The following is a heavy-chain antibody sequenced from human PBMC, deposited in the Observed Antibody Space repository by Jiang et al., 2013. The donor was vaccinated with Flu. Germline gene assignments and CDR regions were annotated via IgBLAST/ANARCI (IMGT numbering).Heavy chain of an antibody. CDR1: GGSISSSSYY. V-gene: IGHV4-39*07. D-gene: IGHD5-12*01. Sequence: PSETLSLTCTVSGGSISSSSYYWVWIRQPPGKGLEWIGSIYDSGSTYYNPSLKSRVTMSVDTSKNQFSLRLSAVTAADTAVYYCARAQKYSGFELPYFDFWGQGTLVTVSS. CDR3: ARAQKYSGFELPYFDF. CDR2: IYDSGST. J-gene: IGHJ4*02.